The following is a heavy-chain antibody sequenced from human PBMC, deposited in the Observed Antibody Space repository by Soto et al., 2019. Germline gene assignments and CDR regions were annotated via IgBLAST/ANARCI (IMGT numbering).Heavy chain of an antibody. D-gene: IGHD4-17*01. Sequence: QVQLVQSGAEVKKPGSSVKVSCKASGGTFSSYTISWVRQAPGQELEWMGRIIPILGIANYAQKFQGRVTITADKSTSTAYMELSSLRSEDTAVYYCASTRPPTVTELVAYYYYYMDVWGKGTTVTVSS. CDR2: IIPILGIA. V-gene: IGHV1-69*02. CDR3: ASTRPPTVTELVAYYYYYMDV. CDR1: GGTFSSYT. J-gene: IGHJ6*03.